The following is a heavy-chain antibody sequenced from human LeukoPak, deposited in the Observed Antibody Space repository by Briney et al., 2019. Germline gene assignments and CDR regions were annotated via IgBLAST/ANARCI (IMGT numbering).Heavy chain of an antibody. CDR1: GFTFSNSA. J-gene: IGHJ4*02. CDR3: AEAHCGSRSGSRVDY. V-gene: IGHV3-23*01. D-gene: IGHD2-2*01. CDR2: ITGSGDSS. Sequence: GGSLRLSCAASGFTFSNSAMSWVRQAPGRGLEWVSAITGSGDSSYYVDSVKGRFTISRDNSKSTLYLQMNSLRAEDTALYYCAEAHCGSRSGSRVDYWGQGTLVTVSS.